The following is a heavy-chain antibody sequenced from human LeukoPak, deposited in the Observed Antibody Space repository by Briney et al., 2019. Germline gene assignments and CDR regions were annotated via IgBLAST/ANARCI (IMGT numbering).Heavy chain of an antibody. Sequence: SETLSLTCAVYGGSFSGYYWSWIRQPPGKGLEWIGEINHSGSTNYNPSLKSRVTISVDTSKNQFSLKLSSVTAADTAVYYCARGDIWFGELLWRRQARSCYFDYWGQGTLVTVSS. CDR1: GGSFSGYY. J-gene: IGHJ4*02. CDR2: INHSGST. V-gene: IGHV4-34*01. CDR3: ARGDIWFGELLWRRQARSCYFDY. D-gene: IGHD3-10*01.